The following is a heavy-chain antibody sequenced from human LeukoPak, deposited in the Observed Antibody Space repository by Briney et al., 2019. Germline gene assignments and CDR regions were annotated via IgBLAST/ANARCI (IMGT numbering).Heavy chain of an antibody. CDR2: ITISGDT. CDR3: AKATTGVAGVLWYENDY. D-gene: IGHD3-10*01. Sequence: GGSLRLSCAASGFTVSSYAMSWVRQAPGKGLEWVSAITISGDTYSADSVEGRFIISRDNSKNTLYLQMNSLRAEDTAVYYCAKATTGVAGVLWYENDYWGQGTLVTVSS. V-gene: IGHV3-23*01. CDR1: GFTVSSYA. J-gene: IGHJ4*02.